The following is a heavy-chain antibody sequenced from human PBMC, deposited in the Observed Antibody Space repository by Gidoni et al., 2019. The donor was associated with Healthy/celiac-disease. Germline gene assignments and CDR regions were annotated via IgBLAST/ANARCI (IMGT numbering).Heavy chain of an antibody. CDR1: GGSFSGYY. CDR3: ARVRRYYDFWSGYPRGYFDY. CDR2: INHSGST. J-gene: IGHJ4*02. V-gene: IGHV4-34*01. Sequence: QVPLQPWGAGLLKPSETLSLTCAVYGGSFSGYYWSWIRQPPGKGLEWIGEINHSGSTNYNPSLKSRVTISVDTSKNQFSLKLSSVTAADTAVYYCARVRRYYDFWSGYPRGYFDYWGQGTLVTVSS. D-gene: IGHD3-3*01.